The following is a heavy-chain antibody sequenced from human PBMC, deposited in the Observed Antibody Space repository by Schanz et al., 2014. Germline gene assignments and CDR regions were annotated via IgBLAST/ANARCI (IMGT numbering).Heavy chain of an antibody. J-gene: IGHJ3*02. D-gene: IGHD7-27*01. CDR3: ARENLNWEAFDI. Sequence: LQLVESGGGVVQPGRSLRLSCVASGFTFSSHSMNWVRQAPGQGLEWLSYISGSGNTIYYADSVKGRFTISRDNAKNSLSLQMDRLRDEDTAVYYCARENLNWEAFDIWGQGTVVTVSS. CDR1: GFTFSSHS. CDR2: ISGSGNTI. V-gene: IGHV3-48*02.